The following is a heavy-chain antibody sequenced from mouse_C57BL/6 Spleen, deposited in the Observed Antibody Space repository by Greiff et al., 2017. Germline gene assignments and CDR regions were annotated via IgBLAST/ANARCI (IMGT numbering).Heavy chain of an antibody. Sequence: QVQLKQSGAELVKPGASVKLSCKASGYTFTEYTIHWVKQRSGQGLEWIGWFYPGSGSIKYNEKFKDKATLTADKSSSTVYMELSRLTSEDSAVYFCARQIYYEYDGGYAMDYWGQGTSVTVSS. D-gene: IGHD2-4*01. V-gene: IGHV1-62-2*01. J-gene: IGHJ4*01. CDR2: FYPGSGSI. CDR1: GYTFTEYT. CDR3: ARQIYYEYDGGYAMDY.